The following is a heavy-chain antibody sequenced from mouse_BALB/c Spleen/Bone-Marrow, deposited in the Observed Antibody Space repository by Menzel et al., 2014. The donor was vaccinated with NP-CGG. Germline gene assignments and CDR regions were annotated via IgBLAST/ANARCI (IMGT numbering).Heavy chain of an antibody. D-gene: IGHD3-1*01. CDR2: IDPAHGNT. CDR3: ARFGVDY. CDR1: GFNTKDTY. V-gene: IGHV14-3*02. Sequence: EVKVEESGAELVKPGASVKLSCTASGFNTKDTYMHWVKQSPEQGLEWIGRIDPAHGNTKYDPKFQGKANITADTTSNTAYLQLSSLTTEDNAVYYGARFGVDYWGQGTTLTVSS. J-gene: IGHJ2*01.